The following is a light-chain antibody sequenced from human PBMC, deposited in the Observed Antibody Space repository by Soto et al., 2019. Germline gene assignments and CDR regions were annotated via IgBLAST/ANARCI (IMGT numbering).Light chain of an antibody. CDR2: DVS. Sequence: QSVLTQPASVSGSPGQSITISCTGTSTDVGGYNYVSWYQQHPGKAPKLMIYDVSNRPSGVSNRFSGSKSGNTASLTISGLQAADEADYYCSSYTSSRDVVFGAGTKLTVL. J-gene: IGLJ2*01. CDR3: SSYTSSRDVV. V-gene: IGLV2-14*01. CDR1: STDVGGYNY.